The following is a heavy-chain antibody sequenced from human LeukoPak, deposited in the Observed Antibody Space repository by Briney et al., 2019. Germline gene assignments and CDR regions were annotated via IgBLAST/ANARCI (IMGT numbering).Heavy chain of an antibody. Sequence: GASVKVSCKASGYTFTSYDINWVRQATGQGLEWMGWMNPNSGNTGYAQKFQGRVAMTRDTSISTAYMELSRLRSDDTAVYYRARGEQLLLPDYWGQGTLVTVSS. J-gene: IGHJ4*02. CDR1: GYTFTSYD. V-gene: IGHV1-8*01. CDR3: ARGEQLLLPDY. D-gene: IGHD6-13*01. CDR2: MNPNSGNT.